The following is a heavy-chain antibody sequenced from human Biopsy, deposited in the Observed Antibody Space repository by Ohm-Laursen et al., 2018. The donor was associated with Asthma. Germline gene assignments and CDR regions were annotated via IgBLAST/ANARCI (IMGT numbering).Heavy chain of an antibody. V-gene: IGHV3-9*01. D-gene: IGHD3-10*01. J-gene: IGHJ6*02. CDR1: GFSFDDYA. Sequence: SLRLSCAASGFSFDDYAMFWVRQAPGKGLEWVSGISWNSGTIGYADSVKGRFTISRDNAKNSLYLQMNSLGHEDTVVYYCARDMGAGPNQPPSGSGSSHLYGMDVWGQGTTVTDSS. CDR2: ISWNSGTI. CDR3: ARDMGAGPNQPPSGSGSSHLYGMDV.